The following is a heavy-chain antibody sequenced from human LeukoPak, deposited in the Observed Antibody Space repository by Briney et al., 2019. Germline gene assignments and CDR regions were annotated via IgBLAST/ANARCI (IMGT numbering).Heavy chain of an antibody. V-gene: IGHV3-53*01. Sequence: GRSLRLSCTVSGFTVSSNSMSWVRQAPGKGLEWVSFIYSDNTHYSYSGKGRFTISRDNSKNPLYLQMNSLRAEDTAVYYCARRAGAYSHPYDYWGQGTLVTVSS. D-gene: IGHD4/OR15-4a*01. CDR1: GFTVSSNS. CDR2: IYSDNT. J-gene: IGHJ4*02. CDR3: ARRAGAYSHPYDY.